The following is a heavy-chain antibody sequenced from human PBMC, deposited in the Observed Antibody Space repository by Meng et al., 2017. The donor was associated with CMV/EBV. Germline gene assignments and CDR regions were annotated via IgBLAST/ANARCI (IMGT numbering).Heavy chain of an antibody. Sequence: GSLRLSCAVFGGSFSGYYWSWIRQPPGKGLEWIGEINHSGSTNHNLSLKSRVTISVDTSKNQFSLKLSSVTAADTAVYYCARLKLLSCWFDPWGQGTLVTVSS. V-gene: IGHV4-34*01. CDR1: GGSFSGYY. CDR2: INHSGST. D-gene: IGHD2-2*01. CDR3: ARLKLLSCWFDP. J-gene: IGHJ5*02.